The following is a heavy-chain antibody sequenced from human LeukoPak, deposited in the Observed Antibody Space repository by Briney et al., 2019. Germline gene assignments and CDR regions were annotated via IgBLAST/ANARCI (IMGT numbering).Heavy chain of an antibody. CDR2: IYYSGSI. Sequence: SETLSLTCTVSGGSISSYYWSWIRQPPGKGLEWIGYIYYSGSINYNPSLKSRVTISVDTSKNQFSLKLSSVTAADTAVYYCARVNGGYSGNNWFDPWGQGTLVTVSS. CDR3: ARVNGGYSGNNWFDP. D-gene: IGHD5-12*01. CDR1: GGSISSYY. J-gene: IGHJ5*02. V-gene: IGHV4-59*01.